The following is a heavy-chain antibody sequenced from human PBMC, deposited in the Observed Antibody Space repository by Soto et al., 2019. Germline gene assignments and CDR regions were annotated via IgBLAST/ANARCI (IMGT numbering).Heavy chain of an antibody. CDR1: VVSISSYY. J-gene: IGHJ6*02. CDR3: ARGENYYGMEV. Sequence: SETLSLTCTVSVVSISSYYWSCIRHPPGKGLEWIGYIYYSGSTNYNPSLKSRVTISVDTSKNQFSLKLSSVTAADTAVYYCARGENYYGMEVWGQGTTVTVSS. CDR2: IYYSGST. V-gene: IGHV4-59*01. D-gene: IGHD1-26*01.